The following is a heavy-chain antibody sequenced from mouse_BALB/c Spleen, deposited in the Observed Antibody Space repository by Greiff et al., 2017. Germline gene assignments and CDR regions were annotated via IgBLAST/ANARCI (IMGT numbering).Heavy chain of an antibody. D-gene: IGHD2-3*01. Sequence: EVHLVESGGGLVQPGGSLRLSCATSGFTFTDYYMSWVRQPPGKALEWLGFIRNKANGYTTEYSASVKGRFTISRDNSQSILYLQMNTLRAEDSATYYCARERGIYDGLFAYWGQGTLVTVSA. V-gene: IGHV7-3*02. CDR3: ARERGIYDGLFAY. J-gene: IGHJ3*01. CDR2: IRNKANGYTT. CDR1: GFTFTDYY.